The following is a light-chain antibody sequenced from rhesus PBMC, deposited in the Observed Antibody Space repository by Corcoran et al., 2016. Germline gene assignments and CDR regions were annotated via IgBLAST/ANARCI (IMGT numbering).Light chain of an antibody. CDR2: KAS. V-gene: IGKV1-22*01. CDR3: QPYGSRPPWT. Sequence: DIQMTQSPSSLSASVGDTVTITCRASQGISSWLAWYQQKPGKAPKLLVYKASSLQRGVPSRFRGRGSGTDFTLTISSLQSEDFATYYCQPYGSRPPWTCGQGTKVEIK. J-gene: IGKJ1*01. CDR1: QGISSW.